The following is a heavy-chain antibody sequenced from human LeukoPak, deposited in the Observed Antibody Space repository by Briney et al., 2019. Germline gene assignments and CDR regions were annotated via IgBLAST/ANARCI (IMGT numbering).Heavy chain of an antibody. J-gene: IGHJ5*02. V-gene: IGHV4-4*07. CDR2: IYGSGST. Sequence: SETLSLTCTVSGGSISSYWSWIRQPAGKGLEWIGRIYGSGSTNYNPPLKSRVTMSLDTSKNQFSLKLSSVTAADTAVYYCARDSGTTGEVRFDPWGQGTLVTVSS. CDR3: ARDSGTTGEVRFDP. CDR1: GGSISSY. D-gene: IGHD3-10*01.